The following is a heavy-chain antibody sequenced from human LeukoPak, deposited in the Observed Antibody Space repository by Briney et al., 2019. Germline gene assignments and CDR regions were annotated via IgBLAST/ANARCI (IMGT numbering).Heavy chain of an antibody. Sequence: GGSLRLSCAASGFTFSSYAMSWVRQAPGKGLECVSAISSSGGSPYYPDSVKGRFTISRDNSKNTLYLQMNSLRAEDTAVYYCAKVWDTYYYDSSGSFDYWGQGTLVTVSS. J-gene: IGHJ4*02. V-gene: IGHV3-23*01. CDR2: ISSSGGSP. CDR1: GFTFSSYA. D-gene: IGHD3-22*01. CDR3: AKVWDTYYYDSSGSFDY.